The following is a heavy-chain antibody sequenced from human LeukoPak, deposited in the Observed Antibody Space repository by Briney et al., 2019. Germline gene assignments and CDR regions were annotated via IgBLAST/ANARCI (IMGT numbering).Heavy chain of an antibody. CDR2: FDPEDGET. Sequence: SVKVSCKVSGYTLTELSMHWVRQAPGKGLEWMGGFDPEDGETFYAQKFQGRVTMTEDTSTDTAYMELSSLRSEDTAVYYCATDHYYDSSGYNWGQGTLVTVSS. CDR3: ATDHYYDSSGYN. CDR1: GYTLTELS. D-gene: IGHD3-22*01. V-gene: IGHV1-24*01. J-gene: IGHJ4*02.